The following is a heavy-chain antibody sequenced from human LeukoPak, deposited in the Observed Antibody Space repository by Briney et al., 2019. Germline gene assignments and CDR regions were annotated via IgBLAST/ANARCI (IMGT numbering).Heavy chain of an antibody. D-gene: IGHD6-19*01. CDR1: GFTFSGYA. CDR3: AKSGNQQWLGHFDY. CDR2: ISGSGGST. Sequence: PGGSLRLSCVASGFTFSGYAMSWVRQAPEKGLEWVSAISGSGGSTYYADSVKGRFTISRDNSKNTLYLQMNSLRAEDTAVYYCAKSGNQQWLGHFDYWGQGTLVTVSS. V-gene: IGHV3-23*01. J-gene: IGHJ4*02.